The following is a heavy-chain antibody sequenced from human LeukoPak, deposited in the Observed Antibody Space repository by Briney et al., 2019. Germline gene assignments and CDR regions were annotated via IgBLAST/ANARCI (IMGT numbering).Heavy chain of an antibody. CDR1: GGSISSGGYY. Sequence: SETLSLTCTVSGGSISSGGYYWSWIWQPPGKGLEWIGYIYHSGSTYYNPSLKSRVTISVDRSKNQFSLKLSSVTAADTAVYYCARGPYGSGSYDAFDIWGQGTMVTVSS. J-gene: IGHJ3*02. CDR3: ARGPYGSGSYDAFDI. D-gene: IGHD3-10*01. CDR2: IYHSGST. V-gene: IGHV4-30-2*01.